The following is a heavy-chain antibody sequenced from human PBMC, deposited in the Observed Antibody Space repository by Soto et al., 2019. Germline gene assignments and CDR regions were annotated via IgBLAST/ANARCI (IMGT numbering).Heavy chain of an antibody. CDR3: ARDQEAGSFFPYYYGMDV. CDR1: GFTFSSYG. D-gene: IGHD6-13*01. CDR2: ITYDGSNK. Sequence: GGSLRLSCAASGFTFSSYGMHWVRQAPGKGLEWVAVITYDGSNKFYADSVKGRFTISRDNSKNTLYLQMNSLRAEDTAVYYCARDQEAGSFFPYYYGMDVWGQGTTVTVSS. V-gene: IGHV3-30*03. J-gene: IGHJ6*02.